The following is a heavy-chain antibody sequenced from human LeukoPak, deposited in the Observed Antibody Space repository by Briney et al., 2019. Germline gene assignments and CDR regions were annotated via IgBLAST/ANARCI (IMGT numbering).Heavy chain of an antibody. Sequence: SQTLSLTCAISGDSISSTSTAWHWIRQSPSRGLEWLGRTCYRSKWYTDYAESVKSRLVINPDTSKNEFSLQMTSVTSSDTAIYLCARGPKTGWFDHWGQGTLVTVSS. CDR3: ARGPKTGWFDH. J-gene: IGHJ5*02. V-gene: IGHV6-1*01. CDR2: TCYRSKWYT. D-gene: IGHD3-9*01. CDR1: GDSISSTSTA.